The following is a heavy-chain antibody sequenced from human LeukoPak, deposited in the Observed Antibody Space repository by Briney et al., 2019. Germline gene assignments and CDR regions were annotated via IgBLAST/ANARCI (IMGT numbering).Heavy chain of an antibody. D-gene: IGHD3-3*01. V-gene: IGHV1-46*01. CDR2: INPSGGST. CDR1: GYTFTSYY. CDR3: ARAEWHGMDV. Sequence: ASVKVSCKASGYTFTSYYMHWVRQAPGQGLEWMGIINPSGGSTSYAQKFQGRITMTRDTSTSTVYMDLSSLRSEDTAVYYCARAEWHGMDVWGQGTTVTVSS. J-gene: IGHJ6*02.